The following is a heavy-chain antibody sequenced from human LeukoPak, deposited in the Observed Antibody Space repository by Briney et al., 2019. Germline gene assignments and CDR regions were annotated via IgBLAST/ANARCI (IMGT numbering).Heavy chain of an antibody. V-gene: IGHV1-3*04. J-gene: IGHJ4*02. D-gene: IGHD1-26*01. CDR2: INTGNGNT. CDR1: GYTFTSYA. Sequence: ASVKVSCKASGYTFTSYAIHWVRQAPGQRLEWMGWINTGNGNTEYPQTFQGKFTITRDTSASTAYMELSSLRTEDAAVYYCARDMGSGSLHYWGQGTLVTVSS. CDR3: ARDMGSGSLHY.